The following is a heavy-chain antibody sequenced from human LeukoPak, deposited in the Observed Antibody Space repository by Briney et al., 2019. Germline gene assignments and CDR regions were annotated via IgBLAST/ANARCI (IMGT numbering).Heavy chain of an antibody. CDR3: ARSSEGY. D-gene: IGHD1-26*01. V-gene: IGHV3-30*02. CDR2: IPYDGSNK. CDR1: GFTFSRYG. Sequence: GGSLRLSCAASGFTFSRYGMHWVRQAPGKGLEWVAFIPYDGSNKYYADSVKGRFTISRDNSKNTLYLQMNSLRAEDTAVYYCARSSEGYWGQGTLVTVSS. J-gene: IGHJ4*02.